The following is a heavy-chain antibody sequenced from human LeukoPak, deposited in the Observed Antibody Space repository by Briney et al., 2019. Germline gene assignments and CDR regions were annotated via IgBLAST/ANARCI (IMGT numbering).Heavy chain of an antibody. Sequence: GGSLRLSCAASGFTVSSNYMSWVRQAPGKGLEWVSAISGSGSGGSTYYADSVKGRFTISRDNSENTLYLQMNSLRAEDTAVYYCAKYSHDSSGSYDYWGQGTLVTVSS. J-gene: IGHJ4*02. CDR1: GFTVSSNY. V-gene: IGHV3-23*01. CDR2: ISGSGSGGST. D-gene: IGHD3-22*01. CDR3: AKYSHDSSGSYDY.